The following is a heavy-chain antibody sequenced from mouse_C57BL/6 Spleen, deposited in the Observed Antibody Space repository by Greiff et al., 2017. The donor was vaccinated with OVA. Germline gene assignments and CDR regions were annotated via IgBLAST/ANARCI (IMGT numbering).Heavy chain of an antibody. CDR3: ARSGSNYFDY. Sequence: QVQLQQSGAELVKPGASVKLSCKASGYTFTSYWMQWVKQRPGQGLEWIGEIDPSDSYTNYNQKFKGKATLTVDTSSSTAYMQRSSLTSEDSAVYYCARSGSNYFDYWGQGTTLTVSS. CDR1: GYTFTSYW. D-gene: IGHD3-1*01. CDR2: IDPSDSYT. V-gene: IGHV1-50*01. J-gene: IGHJ2*01.